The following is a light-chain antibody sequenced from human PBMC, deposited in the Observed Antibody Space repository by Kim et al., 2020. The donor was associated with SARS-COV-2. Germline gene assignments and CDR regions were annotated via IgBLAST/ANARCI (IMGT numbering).Light chain of an antibody. CDR3: QQYGSSRT. V-gene: IGKV3-20*01. J-gene: IGKJ1*01. CDR2: ATS. CDR1: QSISSSY. Sequence: LSPGERATLSCRASQSISSSYLAWYQQKPGQAPRLLISATSSRATGIPDRFSGSGSGTDFTLTISRLEPEDFAVYYCQQYGSSRTFGQGTKVDIK.